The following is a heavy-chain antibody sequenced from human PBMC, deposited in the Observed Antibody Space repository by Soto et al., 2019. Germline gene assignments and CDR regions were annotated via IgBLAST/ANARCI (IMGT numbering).Heavy chain of an antibody. CDR1: GFNFNIHA. J-gene: IGHJ4*02. CDR2: MSPGGNSQ. Sequence: PGGSLRLSCAAPGFNFNIHALHWIRQAPGEGLEWVAVMSPGGNSQYYADSVKGRFTISRDTSKSTLYLQMTSLRPEDTAVYYCARESEDLTSNFDYWGQGTLVTVSS. V-gene: IGHV3-30-3*01. CDR3: ARESEDLTSNFDY.